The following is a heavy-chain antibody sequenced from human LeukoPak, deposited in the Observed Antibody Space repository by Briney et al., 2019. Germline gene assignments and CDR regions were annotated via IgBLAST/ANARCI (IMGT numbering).Heavy chain of an antibody. D-gene: IGHD2-2*01. CDR1: GYIFTDYY. CDR2: INSNSGGT. Sequence: RASVKVSCKASGYIFTDYYIHWVRQAPGQGLEWMGWINSNSGGTNYAQKFQGRVTMTRDTSISTAYMELTRLRSDDTAVYYCARDHQLPLLGWFDPWGQGTLVTVSS. V-gene: IGHV1-2*02. CDR3: ARDHQLPLLGWFDP. J-gene: IGHJ5*02.